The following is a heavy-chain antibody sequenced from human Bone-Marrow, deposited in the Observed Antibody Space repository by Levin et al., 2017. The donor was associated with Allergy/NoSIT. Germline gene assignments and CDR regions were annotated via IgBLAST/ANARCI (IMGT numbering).Heavy chain of an antibody. CDR2: ISWNDEK. Sequence: NGSGPTLVKPTQTLTLTCNFSGFSFGTGREGVGWIRKPPGQALEWLTLISWNDEKRYSPSLKSRLTISKDTSKNQVVLTMANVGPMDTATYYCVHRRLSPYDFWDDAFDIWGQGTMVTISS. CDR3: VHRRLSPYDFWDDAFDI. V-gene: IGHV2-5*01. CDR1: GFSFGTGREG. J-gene: IGHJ3*02. D-gene: IGHD3-3*01.